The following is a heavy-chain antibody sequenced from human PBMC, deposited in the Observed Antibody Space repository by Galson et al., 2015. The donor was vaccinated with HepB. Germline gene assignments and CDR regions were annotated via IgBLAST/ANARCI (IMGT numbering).Heavy chain of an antibody. J-gene: IGHJ4*02. V-gene: IGHV3-21*01. CDR3: ARGLGATITLKGWVYYFDY. D-gene: IGHD5-12*01. Sequence: SLRLSCAASGFAFSSYSMNWVRQAPGKGLEWVSSIGSSGNLIYYADSVKGRFTISRDNAKNSLYLQMNSLRAEDTAVYYCARGLGATITLKGWVYYFDYWGQGTLVTVSS. CDR2: IGSSGNLI. CDR1: GFAFSSYS.